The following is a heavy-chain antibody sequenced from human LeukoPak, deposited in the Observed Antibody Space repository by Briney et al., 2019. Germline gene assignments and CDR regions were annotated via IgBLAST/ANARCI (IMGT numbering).Heavy chain of an antibody. J-gene: IGHJ4*02. V-gene: IGHV1-18*01. CDR2: ISAYNGNT. D-gene: IGHD2-15*01. Sequence: EASVKVSCKASGYTFTSYGISWVRQAPGQGLDWMGWISAYNGNTNYAQKLQGRVTMTTDTSTSTAYMELRSLRSDDTAVYYCARDSMVAATPEYDYWGQGTLVTVSS. CDR3: ARDSMVAATPEYDY. CDR1: GYTFTSYG.